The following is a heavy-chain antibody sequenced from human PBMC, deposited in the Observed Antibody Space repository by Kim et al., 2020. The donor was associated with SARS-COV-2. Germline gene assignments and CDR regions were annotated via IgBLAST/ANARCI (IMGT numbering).Heavy chain of an antibody. V-gene: IGHV3-11*01. D-gene: IGHD3-22*01. J-gene: IGHJ5*02. CDR1: GFTFSDYY. Sequence: GGSLRLSCAASGFTFSDYYMSWIRQAPGKGLEWVSYISSSGSTIYYADSVKGRFTISRDNAKNSLYLQMNSLRAEDTAVYYCARSYRDYYDSPTNCFDHRGQGTLATVSS. CDR2: ISSSGSTI. CDR3: ARSYRDYYDSPTNCFDH.